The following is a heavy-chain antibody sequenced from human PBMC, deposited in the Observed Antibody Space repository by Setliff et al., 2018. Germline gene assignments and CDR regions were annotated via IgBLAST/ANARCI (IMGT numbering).Heavy chain of an antibody. J-gene: IGHJ4*02. CDR1: GFTFRSYW. Sequence: GGYLRLSCAASGFTFRSYWMSWVRQAPGKGLEWVANIKKDGSIKYYLDSVRGRFTISRDNVKNSLFLQMNSLRAEDTAVYYCVRDLHWGFDYWGLGTLVTVSS. CDR3: VRDLHWGFDY. D-gene: IGHD7-27*01. CDR2: IKKDGSIK. V-gene: IGHV3-7*01.